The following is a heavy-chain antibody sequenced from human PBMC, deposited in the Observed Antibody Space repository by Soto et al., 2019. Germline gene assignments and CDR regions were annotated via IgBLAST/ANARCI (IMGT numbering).Heavy chain of an antibody. CDR2: IWYDGSNK. V-gene: IGHV3-33*01. J-gene: IGHJ6*02. CDR1: GFTFSNYG. Sequence: PGGSLRLSCAASGFTFSNYGMHWVRRAPGKGLEWVAVIWYDGSNKYYADSVKGRFTISRDNSKNTLYLQMNSLRAEDTAVYYCARDDIPGRAVAIYGMDVWGQGTTVTVSS. CDR3: ARDDIPGRAVAIYGMDV. D-gene: IGHD6-19*01.